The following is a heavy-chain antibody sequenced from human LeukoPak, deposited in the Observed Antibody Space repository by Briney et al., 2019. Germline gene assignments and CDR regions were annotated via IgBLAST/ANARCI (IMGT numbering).Heavy chain of an antibody. J-gene: IGHJ5*02. CDR2: INTNTGNP. Sequence: ASVKVSCKASGYTFTSYAMNWVRQAPGQGLECMGWINTNTGNPTYAQGFTGRFVFSLDSSVSTAYLQISSLKAEDTAVYYCARDRKGRIVVVPAAQPSYNWFDPWGQGTLVTVSS. D-gene: IGHD2-2*01. V-gene: IGHV7-4-1*02. CDR1: GYTFTSYA. CDR3: ARDRKGRIVVVPAAQPSYNWFDP.